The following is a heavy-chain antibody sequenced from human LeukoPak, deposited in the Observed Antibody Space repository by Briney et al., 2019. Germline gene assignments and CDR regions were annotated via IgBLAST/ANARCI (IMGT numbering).Heavy chain of an antibody. Sequence: SETLSLTCAVAAGSISSSNWWSWVRQPPGKGLEWIGEIYHSGSTNYNPSLKSRVTISVDKSKNQFSLKLSSVTAADTAVYYCARDGFSGLFDIWGQGTMVTVSS. J-gene: IGHJ3*02. V-gene: IGHV4-4*02. CDR1: AGSISSSNW. CDR3: ARDGFSGLFDI. D-gene: IGHD3-10*01. CDR2: IYHSGST.